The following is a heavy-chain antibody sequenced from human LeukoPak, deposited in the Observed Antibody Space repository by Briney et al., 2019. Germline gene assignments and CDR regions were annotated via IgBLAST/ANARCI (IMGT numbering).Heavy chain of an antibody. D-gene: IGHD3-10*01. Sequence: SETLSLTCTVSGGSISSYYWSWIRQPPGKGLEWIGYIYYSGNTNYNPSLKSRVTISVDTSKKQFSLNLRSVTAADTAVYYCARTPTYYGSATYLDYWGQGTLVTVSS. CDR1: GGSISSYY. V-gene: IGHV4-59*01. CDR3: ARTPTYYGSATYLDY. J-gene: IGHJ4*02. CDR2: IYYSGNT.